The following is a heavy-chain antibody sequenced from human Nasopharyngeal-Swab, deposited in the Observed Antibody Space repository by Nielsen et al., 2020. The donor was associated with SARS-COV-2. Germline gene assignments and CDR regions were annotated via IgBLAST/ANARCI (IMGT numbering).Heavy chain of an antibody. Sequence: GESLKISCAASGFTFSSFWMHWVRQAPGKGLEWVSTIGGSGGSTNYADSVKGRFTISRDNPENTLYLQMNTLRAEDTAVYYCANRRGGSWHPYCFDYWGQGTLVTVSS. D-gene: IGHD6-13*01. J-gene: IGHJ4*02. V-gene: IGHV3-23*01. CDR3: ANRRGGSWHPYCFDY. CDR1: GFTFSSFW. CDR2: IGGSGGST.